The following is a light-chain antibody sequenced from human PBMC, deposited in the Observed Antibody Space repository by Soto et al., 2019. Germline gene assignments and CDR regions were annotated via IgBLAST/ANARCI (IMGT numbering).Light chain of an antibody. V-gene: IGLV2-14*01. J-gene: IGLJ1*01. CDR3: SSYTGSSTLV. CDR1: SSDVGGYNY. CDR2: EVS. Sequence: QSALTQPASVSGSPGQSITISCTGTSSDVGGYNYVSWYQQHPGKAPKLMIYEVSNRPSGVSNRFSGSKSGNTASLTISGLQADDEADDYCSSYTGSSTLVFGTGTKLTVL.